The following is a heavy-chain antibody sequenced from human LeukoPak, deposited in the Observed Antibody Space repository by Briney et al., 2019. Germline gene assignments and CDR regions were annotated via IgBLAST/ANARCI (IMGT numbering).Heavy chain of an antibody. V-gene: IGHV3-30*02. Sequence: GSLRLSCAASGFTFSSYGMHWVRQAPGKGLEWVAFIRYDGSNKYYADSVKGRFTISRDNAKKSLYLQMDSLRAEDTAVYYCATHGYSGLRYFDWSTNEWGQGTLVTVSS. CDR3: ATHGYSGLRYFDWSTNE. D-gene: IGHD3-9*01. J-gene: IGHJ4*02. CDR2: IRYDGSNK. CDR1: GFTFSSYG.